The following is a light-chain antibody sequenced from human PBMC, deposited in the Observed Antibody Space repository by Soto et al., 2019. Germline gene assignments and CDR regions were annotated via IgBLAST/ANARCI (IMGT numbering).Light chain of an antibody. CDR1: SSNIGSNI. J-gene: IGLJ2*01. Sequence: QSVLTQPPSASGTPGQRVTISCSGSSSNIGSNIVNWYKQLPGTAPKLLIYNNNQRPSGVPDRFSGSKSGTSASLAISGLLSEDEADYYCASWDDSLNGVLFGGGTKPPS. V-gene: IGLV1-44*01. CDR2: NNN. CDR3: ASWDDSLNGVL.